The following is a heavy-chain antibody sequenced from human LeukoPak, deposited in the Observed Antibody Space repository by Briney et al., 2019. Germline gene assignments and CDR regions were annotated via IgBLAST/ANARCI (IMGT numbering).Heavy chain of an antibody. CDR2: ISSSSSYI. CDR1: GFTFSSYS. Sequence: GGSLRLSCAASGFTFSSYSMNWVRQAPGKGLEWVSSISSSSSYIYYADSVKGRFTISRDNAKNSLYLQMNSLRAEDTAVYYCARSRRDGPINWFDPWGQGTLVTVSS. CDR3: ARSRRDGPINWFDP. D-gene: IGHD5-24*01. J-gene: IGHJ5*02. V-gene: IGHV3-21*01.